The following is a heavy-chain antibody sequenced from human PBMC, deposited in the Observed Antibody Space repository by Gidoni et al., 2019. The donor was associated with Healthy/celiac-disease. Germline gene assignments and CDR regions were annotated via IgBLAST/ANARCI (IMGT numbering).Heavy chain of an antibody. CDR2: ISGSGGST. D-gene: IGHD6-13*01. Sequence: EVQLLESGGGLVQPGGSLRLSCAASGFTFSSNAMSWVRQAPGKGLEWVSAISGSGGSTYYADSVKGRFTISRDNSKNTLYLQMNSLRAEDTAVYYCANGQQLVRFILDYWGQGTLVTVSS. CDR3: ANGQQLVRFILDY. J-gene: IGHJ4*02. CDR1: GFTFSSNA. V-gene: IGHV3-23*01.